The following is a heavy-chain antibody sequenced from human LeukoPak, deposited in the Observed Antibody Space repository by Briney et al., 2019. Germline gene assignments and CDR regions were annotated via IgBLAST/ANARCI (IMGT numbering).Heavy chain of an antibody. CDR3: ARGSDWNVDY. CDR1: GYTFTSYG. V-gene: IGHV1-18*01. J-gene: IGHJ4*02. D-gene: IGHD1-1*01. Sequence: ASVKVSCTASGYTFTSYGFTWIRQAPGQGLEWLGWISPYNGATEYAQNLQDRVSMTTDTSTNTAYIEVRSLKSDDTAVYYCARGSDWNVDYWGQGTLVTVSS. CDR2: ISPYNGAT.